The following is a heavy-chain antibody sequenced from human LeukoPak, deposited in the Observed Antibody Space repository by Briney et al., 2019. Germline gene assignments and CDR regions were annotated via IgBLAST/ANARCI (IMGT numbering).Heavy chain of an antibody. CDR3: ARGMSXGWSPNAFDI. CDR2: IYYSGST. Sequence: SETLSLTCTVSGGSISSYYWSWIRQPPGKGLEWIGYIYYSGSTNYNPSLKSRVTISVDTSKNQFSLKLSSVTAADTAGYYCARGMSXGWSPNAFDIWXQGTMVTVSS. V-gene: IGHV4-59*01. J-gene: IGHJ3*02. CDR1: GGSISSYY.